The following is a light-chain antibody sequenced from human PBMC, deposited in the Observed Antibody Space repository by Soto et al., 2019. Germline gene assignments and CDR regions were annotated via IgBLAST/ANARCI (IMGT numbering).Light chain of an antibody. CDR1: QSISSW. CDR3: QQYNSYSRGFT. J-gene: IGKJ3*01. Sequence: DIQMTQSPSTLSASVGDRVTITCRASQSISSWLAWYQQKPGKAPKLLIYDASSLESGVPSRFSGSGSGTEFTLTIISLQPDDLATYYCQQYNSYSRGFTFGPGTKVDIK. CDR2: DAS. V-gene: IGKV1-5*01.